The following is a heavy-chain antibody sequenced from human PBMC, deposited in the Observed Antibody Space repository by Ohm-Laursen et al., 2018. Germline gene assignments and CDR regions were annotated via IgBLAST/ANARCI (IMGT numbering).Heavy chain of an antibody. CDR1: GYSISSGYF. J-gene: IGHJ4*02. Sequence: PSDTLSLTCAVSGYSISSGYFWGWIRQPPGKGLEWIGTIYHSGSTYYNPSLKSRVTISVDTSKNQFSLKLSSVTAADTAVYYCARRGRYSYGFDYWGQGTLVTVSS. V-gene: IGHV4-38-2*01. D-gene: IGHD5-18*01. CDR3: ARRGRYSYGFDY. CDR2: IYHSGST.